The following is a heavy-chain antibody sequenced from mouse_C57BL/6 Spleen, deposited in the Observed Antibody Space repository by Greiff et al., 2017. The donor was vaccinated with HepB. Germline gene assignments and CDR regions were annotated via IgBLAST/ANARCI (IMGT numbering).Heavy chain of an antibody. Sequence: EVQLVESGPGMVKPSQSLSLTCTVTGYSITSGYDWHWIRHFPGNKLEWMGYISYSGSTNYNPSLKSRISITHDTSKNHFFLKLNSVTTEDTATYYCARAFAGGDYFDYWGQGTTLTVSS. CDR1: GYSITSGYD. CDR2: ISYSGST. J-gene: IGHJ2*01. CDR3: ARAFAGGDYFDY. V-gene: IGHV3-1*01.